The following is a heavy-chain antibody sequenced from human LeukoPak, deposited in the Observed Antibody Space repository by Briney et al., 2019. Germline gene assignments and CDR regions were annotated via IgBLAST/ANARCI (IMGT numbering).Heavy chain of an antibody. D-gene: IGHD6-6*01. CDR2: INHSGST. CDR3: ARGYSSSSEGWFDP. Sequence: PSETLSLTCAVYGGSFSGYYWSWIRQPPGKGLEWIGEINHSGSTNYNPSLKSRVTISVDTSKNQFSLKLSSVTAAGTAVYYCARGYSSSSEGWFDPWGQGTLVIVSS. V-gene: IGHV4-34*01. J-gene: IGHJ5*02. CDR1: GGSFSGYY.